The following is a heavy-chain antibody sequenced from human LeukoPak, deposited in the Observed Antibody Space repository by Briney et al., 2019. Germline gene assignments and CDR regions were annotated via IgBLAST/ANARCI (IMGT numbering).Heavy chain of an antibody. CDR2: ISYDGSNK. CDR1: GFTFSSYG. Sequence: GGSLRLSCAASGFTFSSYGMHWVRQAPGKGLEWVAVISYDGSNKYYADSVKGRFTISRDNSKNTLYLQMNSLRAEDTAVYYCAKDSSLWYDRPIGAFDIWGQGTMVTVSS. CDR3: AKDSSLWYDRPIGAFDI. V-gene: IGHV3-30*18. D-gene: IGHD3-22*01. J-gene: IGHJ3*02.